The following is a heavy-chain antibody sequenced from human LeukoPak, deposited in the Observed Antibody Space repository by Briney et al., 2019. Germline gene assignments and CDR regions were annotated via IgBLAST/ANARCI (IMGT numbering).Heavy chain of an antibody. Sequence: GASVKVSCKASGYTFTSYYMHWVRQAPGQGLEWMGIINPSGGSTSYAQKFQGRVTMTRDRSTSTVYMELSSLRSEDTAVYYCARGSNILTGYYDAFDIWGQGTMVTVSP. CDR1: GYTFTSYY. V-gene: IGHV1-46*01. J-gene: IGHJ3*02. CDR3: ARGSNILTGYYDAFDI. CDR2: INPSGGST. D-gene: IGHD3-9*01.